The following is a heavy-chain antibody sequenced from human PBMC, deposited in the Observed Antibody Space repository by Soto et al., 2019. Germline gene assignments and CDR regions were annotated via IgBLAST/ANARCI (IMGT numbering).Heavy chain of an antibody. CDR2: IIPIFGTA. CDR3: AREQSYSGYDTNDY. J-gene: IGHJ4*02. CDR1: GGTFSSYG. D-gene: IGHD5-12*01. Sequence: QVQLVQSGSEVKKPGSSVKVSCKASGGTFSSYGISWVRQAPGQGLEWMGGIIPIFGTANYAQKFQGRVTITADESTSTAYMEPSSLRSEDTAVYYCAREQSYSGYDTNDYWGQGTLVTVSS. V-gene: IGHV1-69*12.